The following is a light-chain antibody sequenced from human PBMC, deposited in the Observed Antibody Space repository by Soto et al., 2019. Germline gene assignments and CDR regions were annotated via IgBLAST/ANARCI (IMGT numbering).Light chain of an antibody. CDR1: QDIVTY. Sequence: DIQMTQSPSSLSASIGDSVIITCRASQDIVTYLNWYQHKPGKAPKHLIYAASSLQTGVPSRFTGSGAGTGFTLTIDSLQPEDFATYYCQQRYTTPRITFGQGTRLEI. J-gene: IGKJ5*01. CDR2: AAS. V-gene: IGKV1-39*01. CDR3: QQRYTTPRIT.